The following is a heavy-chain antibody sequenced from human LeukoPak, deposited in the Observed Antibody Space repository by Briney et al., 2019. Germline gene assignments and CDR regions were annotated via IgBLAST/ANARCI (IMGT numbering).Heavy chain of an antibody. V-gene: IGHV4-39*01. CDR2: IYYSGST. J-gene: IGHJ4*02. CDR1: GFTFSSYW. D-gene: IGHD2-15*01. CDR3: ATYCSGGSCYGSFDY. Sequence: GSLRLSCAASGFTFSSYWMSWVRQPPGKGLEWIGSIYYSGSTYYNPSLKSRVTISVDTSKNQFSLKLSSVTAADTAVYYCATYCSGGSCYGSFDYWGQGTLVTVSS.